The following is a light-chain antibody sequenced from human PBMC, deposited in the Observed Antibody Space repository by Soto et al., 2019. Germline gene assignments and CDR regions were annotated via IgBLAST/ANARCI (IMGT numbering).Light chain of an antibody. CDR1: QSVSSSS. J-gene: IGKJ4*01. V-gene: IGKV3-20*01. CDR3: QQYGSSPRLT. Sequence: EIVLTQSPGTLSLSPGERATLSCRASQSVSSSSFAWYQHKPGQAPRLLIYGASSRATGIPDRFSGSGSGTDFTLTISRLEPEDFAVYYCQQYGSSPRLTFGGGTKVEIK. CDR2: GAS.